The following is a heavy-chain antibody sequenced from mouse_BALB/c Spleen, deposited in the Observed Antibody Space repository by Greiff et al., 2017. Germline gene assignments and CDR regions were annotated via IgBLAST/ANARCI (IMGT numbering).Heavy chain of an antibody. D-gene: IGHD4-1*01. CDR3: ALTGEAY. Sequence: VQLHQSGADLARPGASVKMSCKASGYTFTSYTMHWVKQRPGQGLEWIGYINPSRGYTNYNQKFKDKATLTADKSSSTAYMQLSSLTSEDSAVYYGALTGEAYWGQGTLVTVSA. V-gene: IGHV1-4*01. CDR1: GYTFTSYT. J-gene: IGHJ3*01. CDR2: INPSRGYT.